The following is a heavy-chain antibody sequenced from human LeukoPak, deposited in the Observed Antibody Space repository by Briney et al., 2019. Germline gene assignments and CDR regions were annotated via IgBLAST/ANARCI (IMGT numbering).Heavy chain of an antibody. CDR1: GFTFSSYA. V-gene: IGHV3-23*01. CDR2: ISGSGGST. D-gene: IGHD3-22*01. Sequence: GGSLRLSCAASGFTFSSYAMSWVRQAPGKGLEWVSAISGSGGSTYYADSVKGRFTISRDNSKNTLYLQMNSLRAEDTAAYYCAKGVGSWVLHDAFDIWGQGTMVTVSS. J-gene: IGHJ3*02. CDR3: AKGVGSWVLHDAFDI.